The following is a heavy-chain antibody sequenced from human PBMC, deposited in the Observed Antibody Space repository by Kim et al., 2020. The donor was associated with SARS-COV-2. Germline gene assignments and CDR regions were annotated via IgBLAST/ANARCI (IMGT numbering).Heavy chain of an antibody. D-gene: IGHD6-19*01. Sequence: GESLKISCKGSGYSFTNFWIGWVRQMPGKGLEWMGITYPAESDTRYSPSFQGQVIISADKSISTAYLQWSSLKASDTAMYYCARVGSGWANFDYWGQGALVTVSS. CDR1: GYSFTNFW. J-gene: IGHJ4*02. CDR2: TYPAESDT. CDR3: ARVGSGWANFDY. V-gene: IGHV5-51*01.